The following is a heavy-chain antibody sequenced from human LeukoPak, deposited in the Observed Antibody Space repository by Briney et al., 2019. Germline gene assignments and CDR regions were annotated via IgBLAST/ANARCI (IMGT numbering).Heavy chain of an antibody. V-gene: IGHV3-23*01. CDR3: ARDHYGGYSYGAFDY. CDR2: IIGSGGST. CDR1: GFTFSSYA. J-gene: IGHJ4*02. D-gene: IGHD5-18*01. Sequence: GGSLRLSCGASGFTFSSYAMSWVRQAPGKGLEWVSAIIGSGGSTYYADSVKGRFTLSRDNSKNTLYLQMNSLRVEDTAVYYCARDHYGGYSYGAFDYWGQGTLVTVSS.